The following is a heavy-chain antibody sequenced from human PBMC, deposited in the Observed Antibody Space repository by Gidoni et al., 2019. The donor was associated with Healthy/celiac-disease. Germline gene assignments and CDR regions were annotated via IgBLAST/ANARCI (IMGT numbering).Heavy chain of an antibody. CDR2: IIPILGIA. J-gene: IGHJ3*02. CDR1: EGTFSSYA. D-gene: IGHD3-10*01. Sequence: QVQLVQSGAEVKKPGSSVKVSCKASEGTFSSYATSWVRQAPGQGLEWMGRIIPILGIANYAQKFQGRVTITADKSTSTAYMELSSLRSEDTAVYYCARGLGVLTILISGSPHLDIWGQGTMVTVSS. CDR3: ARGLGVLTILISGSPHLDI. V-gene: IGHV1-69*04.